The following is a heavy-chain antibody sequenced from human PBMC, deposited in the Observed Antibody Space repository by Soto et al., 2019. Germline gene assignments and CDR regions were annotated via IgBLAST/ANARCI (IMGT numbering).Heavy chain of an antibody. Sequence: QVQLVQSGAEVKKPGASVKVSCKASGYTFTGYYMHWVRQAPGQGLEWMGWINPNRGGTNYAQKFQGWVTMTRDTSISTAYMELSRLRSDDTAVYYCARGGTTVVTNWFDPWGQGTLVTVSS. J-gene: IGHJ5*02. CDR3: ARGGTTVVTNWFDP. D-gene: IGHD4-17*01. V-gene: IGHV1-2*04. CDR1: GYTFTGYY. CDR2: INPNRGGT.